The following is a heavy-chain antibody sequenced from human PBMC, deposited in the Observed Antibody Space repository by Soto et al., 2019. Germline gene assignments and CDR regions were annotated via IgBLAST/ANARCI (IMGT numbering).Heavy chain of an antibody. Sequence: EVQLLGSGGGLVESGGSLRLSCAASGFTFSSYTRSWVRQPPGKGPEWVSGIKGSGGSTYYAAPVKGPFTISRDNSKNTLYLQMTSLRAEDTAVYYCAKEPNDWNYVRWFDPWGQGTLVTVSS. V-gene: IGHV3-23*01. CDR3: AKEPNDWNYVRWFDP. J-gene: IGHJ5*02. D-gene: IGHD1-7*01. CDR1: GFTFSSYT. CDR2: IKGSGGST.